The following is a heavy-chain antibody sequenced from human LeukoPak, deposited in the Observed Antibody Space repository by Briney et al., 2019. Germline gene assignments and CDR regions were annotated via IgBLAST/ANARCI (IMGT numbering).Heavy chain of an antibody. CDR3: AKASDIVVVVAASFDY. D-gene: IGHD2-15*01. CDR1: GFTFSSYA. J-gene: IGHJ4*02. Sequence: VGSLRLSCAASGFTFSSYAMSWVRQAPGKGLEWVSAISGSGGSTYYADSVKGRFTISRDNSKNTLYLQMNSLRAEDTAVYYCAKASDIVVVVAASFDYWGQGTLVTVSS. V-gene: IGHV3-23*01. CDR2: ISGSGGST.